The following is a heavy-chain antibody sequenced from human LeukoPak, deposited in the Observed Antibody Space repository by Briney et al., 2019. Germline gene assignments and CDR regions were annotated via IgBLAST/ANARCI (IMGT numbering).Heavy chain of an antibody. J-gene: IGHJ4*02. CDR2: SSAYNGNT. Sequence: ASVKVSCKASGYTFTNYGISWVRQAPGQGLEWMGWSSAYNGNTDYAQNLQGRVTMTTDTSTSTAYMELRNLRSDDTAVYYCARDRLDSSGYYFLSTPIDYWGRGTLVTVSS. CDR1: GYTFTNYG. D-gene: IGHD3-22*01. V-gene: IGHV1-18*01. CDR3: ARDRLDSSGYYFLSTPIDY.